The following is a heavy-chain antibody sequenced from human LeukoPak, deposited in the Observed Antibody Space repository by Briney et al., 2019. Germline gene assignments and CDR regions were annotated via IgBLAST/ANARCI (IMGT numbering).Heavy chain of an antibody. CDR3: ARSREGYNHFDY. D-gene: IGHD5-24*01. CDR2: INPNSGGT. Sequence: ASVKVSCKASGYTFTGYYMHWVRQAPGQGLEWMGWINPNSGGTNYAQKFQGRVTMTRDTSTSTVYMELSSLRSEDTAVYYCARSREGYNHFDYWGQGTLVTVSS. CDR1: GYTFTGYY. V-gene: IGHV1-2*02. J-gene: IGHJ4*02.